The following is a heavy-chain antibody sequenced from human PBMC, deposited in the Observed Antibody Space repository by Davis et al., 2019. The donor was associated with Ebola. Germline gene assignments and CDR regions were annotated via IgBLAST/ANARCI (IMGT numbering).Heavy chain of an antibody. Sequence: PGGSLRLSCKGSGSIFTSYWIGWVRQMPGKGLEWMGIIYPGDSDTRYSPSFQGQVTISADKSISTAYLQWSSLKASDTAMYYCARRVWDDQSAFDIWGQGTMVTVSS. D-gene: IGHD1-26*01. CDR2: IYPGDSDT. J-gene: IGHJ3*02. CDR1: GSIFTSYW. V-gene: IGHV5-51*01. CDR3: ARRVWDDQSAFDI.